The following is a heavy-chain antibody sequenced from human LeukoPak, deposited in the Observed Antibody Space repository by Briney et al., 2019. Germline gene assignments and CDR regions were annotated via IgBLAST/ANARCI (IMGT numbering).Heavy chain of an antibody. D-gene: IGHD2-21*01. CDR3: AREIPGRKPITFDA. CDR2: INPRGPST. J-gene: IGHJ5*02. CDR1: AYTFTIYV. Sequence: ASVKLSFTASAYTFTIYVIHWVRQAPGQGLEWMGIINPRGPSTSYAQKFQGRITMTTDTSTNTVYMELATLRSEDTALYYCAREIPGRKPITFDAWGQGTLVTVSS. V-gene: IGHV1-46*01.